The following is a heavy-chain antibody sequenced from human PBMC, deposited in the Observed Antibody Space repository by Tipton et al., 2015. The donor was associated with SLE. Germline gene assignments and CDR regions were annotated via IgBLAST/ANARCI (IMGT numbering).Heavy chain of an antibody. V-gene: IGHV4-4*07. J-gene: IGHJ2*01. D-gene: IGHD4-11*01. Sequence: TLSLTCTISGGSISSYYWSWIRQPAGKGLAWIGRVYNNGAATYNPSLKSRVTLSVDRSTDQFFLNVNSVTDADTAVYYCAREFLNPVTTVHYYFDLWGRGTLVTVSS. CDR3: AREFLNPVTTVHYYFDL. CDR1: GGSISSYY. CDR2: VYNNGAA.